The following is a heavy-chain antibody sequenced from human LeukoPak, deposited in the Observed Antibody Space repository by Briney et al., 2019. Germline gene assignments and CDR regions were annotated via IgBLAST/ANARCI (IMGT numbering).Heavy chain of an antibody. CDR2: IYPGDSDT. J-gene: IGHJ4*02. CDR1: GSGLTSYW. D-gene: IGHD6-13*01. V-gene: IGHV5-51*01. Sequence: GESLKISCKGSGSGLTSYWIGWVRPMPGKGLAWMGIIYPGDSDTRYSPSFQGQVTISADKSISTAYLQWSSLKASDTAMYYCASRLLGSSWDAPDYWGQGTRVTVSS. CDR3: ASRLLGSSWDAPDY.